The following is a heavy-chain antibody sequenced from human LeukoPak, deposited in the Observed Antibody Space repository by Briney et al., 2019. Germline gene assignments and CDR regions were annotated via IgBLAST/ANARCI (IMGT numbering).Heavy chain of an antibody. CDR2: INTNTGNP. Sequence: ASVKVSCKASGYTFTSYAMNWVRQAPGQGLEWMGWINTNTGNPMYAQGFTGRFVFSLDTSVSTAYLQISSLKAEDTAVYYCATLPPSRYSSGWYYFDYWGQGALVTVSS. D-gene: IGHD6-19*01. CDR3: ATLPPSRYSSGWYYFDY. V-gene: IGHV7-4-1*02. CDR1: GYTFTSYA. J-gene: IGHJ4*02.